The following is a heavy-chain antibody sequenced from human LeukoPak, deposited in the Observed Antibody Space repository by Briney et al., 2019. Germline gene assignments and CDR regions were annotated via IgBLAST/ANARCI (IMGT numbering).Heavy chain of an antibody. J-gene: IGHJ4*02. CDR1: GGSISSSNYY. CDR2: IYYSGST. CDR3: ASLYGSDSYYPSDY. Sequence: SETLSLTCTVSGGSISSSNYYWGWIRQPPGKGLEWIGSIYYSGSTYYTPSLKSRVTISVDTSKNQFSLKLSSVTAAETAVYYCASLYGSDSYYPSDYWGQGTLVTVSS. D-gene: IGHD3-10*01. V-gene: IGHV4-39*07.